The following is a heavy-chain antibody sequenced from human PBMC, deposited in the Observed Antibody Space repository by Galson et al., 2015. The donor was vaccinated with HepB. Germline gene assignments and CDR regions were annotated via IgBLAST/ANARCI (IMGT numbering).Heavy chain of an antibody. CDR1: GFTFSSYA. V-gene: IGHV3-30-3*01. CDR3: ARDLGWGSGSYSYYYYGMDV. J-gene: IGHJ6*02. Sequence: SLRLSCAASGFTFSSYAMHWVRQAPGKGLEWVAVISYDGSNKYYADSVKGRFTISRDNSKNTLYLQMNSLRAEDTAVYYCARDLGWGSGSYSYYYYGMDVWGQGTTVTVSS. D-gene: IGHD1-26*01. CDR2: ISYDGSNK.